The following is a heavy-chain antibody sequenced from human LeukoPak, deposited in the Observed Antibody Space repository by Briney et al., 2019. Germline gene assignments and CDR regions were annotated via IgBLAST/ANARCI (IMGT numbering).Heavy chain of an antibody. CDR1: GGTFSGYA. CDR3: ARDLWDRGYSYGYWY. V-gene: IGHV1-69*05. J-gene: IGHJ4*02. Sequence: ASVKVSCKASGGTFSGYAISWVRQAPGQGLEWMGRIIPIFGTANYAQKFQGRVTITTDESTSTAYMELSSLRSEDTAVYYCARDLWDRGYSYGYWYWGQGTLVTVSS. D-gene: IGHD5-18*01. CDR2: IIPIFGTA.